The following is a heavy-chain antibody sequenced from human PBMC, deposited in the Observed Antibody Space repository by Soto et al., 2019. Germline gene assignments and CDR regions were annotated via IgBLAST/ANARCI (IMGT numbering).Heavy chain of an antibody. D-gene: IGHD3-10*01. Sequence: QVQLVESGGGVVQPGRSLRLSCAASGFTFSSYGMHWVRQAPGKGLEWVAVIWYDGSNKYYADSVKGRFTISRDNSKNTLYLQMNSLRAEDTADYYCAREPQWVGDNYLDYRGQGTLVTVAS. V-gene: IGHV3-33*01. J-gene: IGHJ4*02. CDR2: IWYDGSNK. CDR3: AREPQWVGDNYLDY. CDR1: GFTFSSYG.